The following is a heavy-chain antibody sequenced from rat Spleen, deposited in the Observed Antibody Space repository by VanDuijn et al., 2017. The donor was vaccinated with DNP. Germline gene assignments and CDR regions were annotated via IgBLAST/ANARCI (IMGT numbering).Heavy chain of an antibody. J-gene: IGHJ2*01. D-gene: IGHD1-10*01. CDR1: GFSLTSYN. Sequence: QVQLKESGPGLVQPSQTLSLTCTVAGFSLTSYNVHWIRQPPGKGLEWMGRMKYDGDTYYNSALKSRLYISRDTSQSQVFLKMNSLQTDDTAIYFCTYNNYYWGQGVMVTVSS. V-gene: IGHV2-63*01. CDR2: MKYDGDT. CDR3: TYNNYY.